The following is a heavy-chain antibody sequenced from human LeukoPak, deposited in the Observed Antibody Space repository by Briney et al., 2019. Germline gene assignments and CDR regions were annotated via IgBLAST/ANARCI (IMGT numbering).Heavy chain of an antibody. CDR3: AGGSGWGSYNYFPY. J-gene: IGHJ4*01. D-gene: IGHD3-16*01. V-gene: IGHV3-21*01. CDR2: ISSSSTYI. CDR1: GFTFSGYN. Sequence: PGGSLRLSCAVSGFTFSGYNMNWVRQAPGKGLEWVSSISSSSTYIYYADSVKGRFAISRDNAKSSLYLQMNSLRAEDTAVYYCAGGSGWGSYNYFPYWGHGTLVTVSS.